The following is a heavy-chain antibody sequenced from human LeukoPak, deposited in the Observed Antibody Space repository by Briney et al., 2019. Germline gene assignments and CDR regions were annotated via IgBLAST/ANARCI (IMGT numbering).Heavy chain of an antibody. CDR3: AKDLSSGWYILGTGHRPHSLIFDY. V-gene: IGHV3-23*01. Sequence: PGGSLRLSCAASGFPFSSSAMSWVRQAPGKGLEWVSAISISGGNTFYADSVRGRFTLSRDNSRNTLYLQMNSLRGEDTAVYYCAKDLSSGWYILGTGHRPHSLIFDYWGQGALVTVSS. D-gene: IGHD6-19*01. CDR2: ISISGGNT. CDR1: GFPFSSSA. J-gene: IGHJ4*02.